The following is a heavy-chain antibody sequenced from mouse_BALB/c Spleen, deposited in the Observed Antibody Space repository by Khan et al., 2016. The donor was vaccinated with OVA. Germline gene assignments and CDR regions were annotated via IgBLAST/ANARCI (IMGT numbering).Heavy chain of an antibody. D-gene: IGHD1-1*01. CDR3: ARGGYGSFGY. CDR2: INPSSDYN. J-gene: IGHJ3*01. Sequence: QVQLKQSGAELARPGASVKMSCKASGYIFTSYMIHWVKQRPGQGLEWIGDINPSSDYNNYNQKFKDKATLTADESSSTAYMQLSSLTSEDSAVYYCARGGYGSFGYWGQGTLVTVSA. V-gene: IGHV1-4*01. CDR1: GYIFTSYM.